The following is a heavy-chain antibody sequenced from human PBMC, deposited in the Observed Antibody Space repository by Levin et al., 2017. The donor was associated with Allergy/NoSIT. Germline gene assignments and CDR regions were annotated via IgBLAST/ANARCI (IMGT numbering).Heavy chain of an antibody. D-gene: IGHD6-13*01. V-gene: IGHV1-46*01. J-gene: IGHJ4*02. Sequence: GESLKISCKASGYTFTSYYMHWVRQAPGQGLEWMGIINPSGGSTSYAQKFQGRVTMTRDTSTSTVYMELSSLRSEDTAVYYCARSTAAGYDYWGQGTLVTVSS. CDR3: ARSTAAGYDY. CDR1: GYTFTSYY. CDR2: INPSGGST.